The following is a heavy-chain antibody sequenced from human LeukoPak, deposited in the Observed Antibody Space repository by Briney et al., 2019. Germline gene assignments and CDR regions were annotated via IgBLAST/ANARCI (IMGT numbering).Heavy chain of an antibody. D-gene: IGHD6-13*01. CDR3: ARVLYSSSWYYYYYMDV. V-gene: IGHV3-30*02. CDR1: GFTFSTYG. Sequence: GGSLRLSCAASGFTFSTYGMHWVRQAPGKGLEWVAFIRYDGNNKFYADSVKGRFTISRDNSKNTLYLQMNSLRAEDTAVYYCARVLYSSSWYYYYYMDVWGKGTTVTISS. J-gene: IGHJ6*03. CDR2: IRYDGNNK.